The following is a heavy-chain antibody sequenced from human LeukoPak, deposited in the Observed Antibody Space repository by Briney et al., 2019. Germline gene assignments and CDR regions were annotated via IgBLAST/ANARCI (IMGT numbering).Heavy chain of an antibody. CDR3: ARDSGYYLDAFDI. J-gene: IGHJ3*02. CDR2: ISTSSSYI. D-gene: IGHD3-3*01. V-gene: IGHV3-21*01. CDR1: GFTFSRHS. Sequence: KPGGSLRLSCAGSGFTFSRHSMNWVRQAPGKGLEWVSSISTSSSYIYYADSVKGRFTISRDNARNSLFLQMNSLRAEDTAVYYCARDSGYYLDAFDIWGQGTMVTVSS.